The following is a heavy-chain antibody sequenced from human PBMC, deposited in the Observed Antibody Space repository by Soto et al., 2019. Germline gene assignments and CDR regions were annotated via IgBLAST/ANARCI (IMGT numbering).Heavy chain of an antibody. CDR1: GGSISSYD. Sequence: SETLSLTCTVSGGSISSYDWSWIRQPPGKGLEWIGYIYYSGSTNYNPSLKSRVTISVDTSKNQFSLKLSSVTAADTAVYYCARDGTIAAAGTWFDPWGQGTLVTVSS. J-gene: IGHJ5*02. V-gene: IGHV4-59*01. CDR2: IYYSGST. D-gene: IGHD6-13*01. CDR3: ARDGTIAAAGTWFDP.